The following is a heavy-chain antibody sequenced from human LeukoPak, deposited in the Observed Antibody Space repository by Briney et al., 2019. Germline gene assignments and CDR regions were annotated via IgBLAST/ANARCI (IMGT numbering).Heavy chain of an antibody. CDR1: GGSFRSYY. D-gene: IGHD2-2*01. J-gene: IGHJ4*02. CDR2: INHSGST. V-gene: IGHV4-34*01. Sequence: SETLSVTCGVYGGSFRSYYWNWIRQPPGKGLEWIGEINHSGSTNYNPSLKSRVTMSVDTSKKQFSLKLSSVTAADTAVYYCASQHCTSTTCYAYFDYWGQGTLVTVSS. CDR3: ASQHCTSTTCYAYFDY.